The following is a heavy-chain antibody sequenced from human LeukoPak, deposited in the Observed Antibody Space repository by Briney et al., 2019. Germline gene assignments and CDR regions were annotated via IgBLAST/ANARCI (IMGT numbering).Heavy chain of an antibody. CDR3: VRVACSSMTSCATVDY. V-gene: IGHV3-74*01. D-gene: IGHD2-2*01. Sequence: GGSLRLSCAASGVTFSSYWMHWVRQAPGKGLVWVSRINSDGSSTSYADSVKGRFIISRDNTKNTLSLQMNSLRAEDTAVFYCVRVACSSMTSCATVDYWGQGTLVTVSS. CDR1: GVTFSSYW. J-gene: IGHJ4*02. CDR2: INSDGSST.